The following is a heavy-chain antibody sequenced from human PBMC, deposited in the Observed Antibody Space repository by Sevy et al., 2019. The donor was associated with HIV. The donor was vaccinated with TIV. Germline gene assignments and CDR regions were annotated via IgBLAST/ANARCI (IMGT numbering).Heavy chain of an antibody. J-gene: IGHJ3*02. CDR1: GFTFSSYW. CDR3: ARQEMATDDAFDI. CDR2: IKQDGSEK. D-gene: IGHD5-12*01. V-gene: IGHV3-7*01. Sequence: GGSLRLSCAASGFTFSSYWMSWVRQAPGKGLEWVANIKQDGSEKYYVDSVKGRFTISRDNVKNSLYLQMNSLRAEDTAVYYCARQEMATDDAFDIWGQGTMVTVSS.